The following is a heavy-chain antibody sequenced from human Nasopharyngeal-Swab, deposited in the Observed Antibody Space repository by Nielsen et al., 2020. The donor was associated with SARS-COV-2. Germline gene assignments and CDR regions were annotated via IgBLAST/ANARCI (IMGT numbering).Heavy chain of an antibody. Sequence: WVRQPPGRGLEWMGWINTNTGNPTYAKGFTGRVVFSLDTSVSTAYLQISSLKAEDTAVYYCARDPSLYSSGSFDYWGQGTLVTVSS. CDR3: ARDPSLYSSGSFDY. V-gene: IGHV7-4-1*02. CDR2: INTNTGNP. D-gene: IGHD6-19*01. J-gene: IGHJ4*02.